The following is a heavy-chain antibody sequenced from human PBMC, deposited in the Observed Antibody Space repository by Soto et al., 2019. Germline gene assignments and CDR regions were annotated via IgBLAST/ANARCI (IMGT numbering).Heavy chain of an antibody. V-gene: IGHV3-23*01. J-gene: IGHJ2*01. CDR2: ISRVGDST. CDR3: VKSLSGYGPYWYFDL. Sequence: EVQLLESGGGLVQPGGSLRLSCAASGFTFGNYDMTWVRQAQGKGLEWVSSISRVGDSTYYADSVKGRFTISRDNSKNTLSLQMNSLRAEDTAIYYCVKSLSGYGPYWYFDLWGRGTLVTVSS. D-gene: IGHD5-18*01. CDR1: GFTFGNYD.